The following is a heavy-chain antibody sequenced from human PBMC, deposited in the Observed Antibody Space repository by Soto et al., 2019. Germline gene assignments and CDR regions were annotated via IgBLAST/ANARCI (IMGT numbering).Heavy chain of an antibody. CDR1: EFTFSSYA. V-gene: IGHV3-30-3*01. Sequence: PGGSLSLSYAASEFTFSSYAMHWLRQAPGKGLERVAVISYDGSNKYYADSVKGRFTISRDNSKNTLYLQMNSLRAEVAAVYYCAGERGYSYGNFDYWGQGTLVTVSS. CDR2: ISYDGSNK. J-gene: IGHJ4*02. D-gene: IGHD5-18*01. CDR3: AGERGYSYGNFDY.